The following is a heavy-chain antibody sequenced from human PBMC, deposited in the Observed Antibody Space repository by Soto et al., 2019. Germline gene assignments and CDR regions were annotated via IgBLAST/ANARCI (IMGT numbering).Heavy chain of an antibody. CDR2: VYPGDSDT. J-gene: IGHJ6*02. Sequence: GESLKISCKGSGYSFSSYWIGWVRQKPGKGLEWMGIVYPGDSDTKYSPSFEGQVTISVDTSISTAYLQWSSLKASDTAMYYCARGGTWGLSLQSYYGMDVWGQGTTV. D-gene: IGHD3-16*01. CDR1: GYSFSSYW. CDR3: ARGGTWGLSLQSYYGMDV. V-gene: IGHV5-51*01.